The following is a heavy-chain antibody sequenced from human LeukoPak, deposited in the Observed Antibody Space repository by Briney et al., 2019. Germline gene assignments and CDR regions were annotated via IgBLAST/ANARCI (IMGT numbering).Heavy chain of an antibody. Sequence: SETLSLTCTVSGGSFTGYYWSWVRQPPGKGLEWIAYIYYTGSTNYNPSLKSRVTISVDRYKDQFSLKLTSVTAADAAIYYCAKYDGDDDNFDRWGQGTLVTVSS. D-gene: IGHD4-17*01. CDR3: AKYDGDDDNFDR. J-gene: IGHJ4*02. V-gene: IGHV4-59*01. CDR1: GGSFTGYY. CDR2: IYYTGST.